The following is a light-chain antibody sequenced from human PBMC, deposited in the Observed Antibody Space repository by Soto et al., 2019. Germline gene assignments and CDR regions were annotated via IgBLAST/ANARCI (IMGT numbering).Light chain of an antibody. CDR1: ERPSPRS. CDR2: GPY. Sequence: IVMTQSPGTLSLSPGETATLSCRASERPSPRSIAWYQQKPGPAPRLPIYGPYGRATGIQDRISGSGSGTDFTLTIRGLEPEDFAMYDCQQFQSSRRTFGQGTKVEI. J-gene: IGKJ1*01. CDR3: QQFQSSRRT. V-gene: IGKV3-20*01.